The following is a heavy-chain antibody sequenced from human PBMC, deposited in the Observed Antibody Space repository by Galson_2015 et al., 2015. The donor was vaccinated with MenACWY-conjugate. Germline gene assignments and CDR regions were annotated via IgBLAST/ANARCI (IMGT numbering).Heavy chain of an antibody. V-gene: IGHV5-51*01. CDR3: ARHPPGGRGMDV. J-gene: IGHJ6*02. CDR1: GYIFTTYW. Sequence: QSGAEVTKPGDSLQISCTASGYIFTTYWIAWVRQMPGKGLEWMGLISPSDSNTRYSPSFQGQVTISADKSISTAYLQWSSLKASDTAMYYCARHPPGGRGMDVWGQGTTVTVSS. D-gene: IGHD1-26*01. CDR2: ISPSDSNT.